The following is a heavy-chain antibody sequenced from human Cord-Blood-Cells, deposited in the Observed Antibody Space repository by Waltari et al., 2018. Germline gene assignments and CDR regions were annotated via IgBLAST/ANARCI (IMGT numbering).Heavy chain of an antibody. D-gene: IGHD3-16*01. CDR3: ARGFWGTLYYFDY. Sequence: QVQLQQWGAGLLKPSETLSLTCAVYGGSFSGYYWSWIRQPPGKGLEWIGEINHSGSTNYNPSLKSRVTISVDTSKNQFSLKLSSVTAADTAVYYCARGFWGTLYYFDYWGQGILVTVSS. V-gene: IGHV4-34*01. CDR2: INHSGST. CDR1: GGSFSGYY. J-gene: IGHJ4*02.